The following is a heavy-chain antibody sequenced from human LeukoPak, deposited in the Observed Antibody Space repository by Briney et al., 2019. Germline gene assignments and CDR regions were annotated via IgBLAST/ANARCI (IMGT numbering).Heavy chain of an antibody. CDR3: AKDLKTTVTTIFDY. CDR2: ISGSGGST. J-gene: IGHJ4*02. CDR1: GFTFSSYG. D-gene: IGHD4-17*01. V-gene: IGHV3-23*01. Sequence: GGSLRLSCAASGFTFSSYGMSWVRQAPGKGLERVSAISGSGGSTDYADSVKGRFAISRDNSKNTLYLQMNSLRAEDTAIYYCAKDLKTTVTTIFDYWGQGTLVTVSS.